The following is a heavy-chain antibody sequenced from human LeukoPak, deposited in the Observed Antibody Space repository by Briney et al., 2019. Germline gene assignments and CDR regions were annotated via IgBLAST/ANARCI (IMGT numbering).Heavy chain of an antibody. Sequence: GESLKISCKASGYSSTSHWIGWVRQMPGKGLEWMGIIYPGDSDTRYSPSFQGQVTISADKSISTAYLQWSTLQAPDTAMYYCARGDNSGWYFFDYWGQGTLVTVSS. D-gene: IGHD6-19*01. J-gene: IGHJ4*02. CDR1: GYSSTSHW. CDR2: IYPGDSDT. V-gene: IGHV5-51*01. CDR3: ARGDNSGWYFFDY.